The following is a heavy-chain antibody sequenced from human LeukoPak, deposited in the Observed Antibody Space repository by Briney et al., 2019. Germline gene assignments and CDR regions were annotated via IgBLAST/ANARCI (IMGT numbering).Heavy chain of an antibody. D-gene: IGHD5-12*01. CDR1: GGSIRNSVYY. J-gene: IGHJ4*02. Sequence: SETLSLTCAVSGGSIRNSVYYWSWIRQPPGKGLEWIGEINHSGSTNYNPSLKSRVTISVDTSKNQFSLKLSSVTAADTAVYYCARGGRGLRHDFDYWGQGTLVTVSS. CDR2: INHSGST. V-gene: IGHV4-34*01. CDR3: ARGGRGLRHDFDY.